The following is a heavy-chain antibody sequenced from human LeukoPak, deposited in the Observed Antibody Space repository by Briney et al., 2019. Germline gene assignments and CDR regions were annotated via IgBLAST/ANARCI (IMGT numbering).Heavy chain of an antibody. V-gene: IGHV4-30-2*01. CDR3: ALVVATITGGFDY. D-gene: IGHD5-12*01. Sequence: SETLSLTCTVSGGSISSGGYYWSWIRQPPGKGLEWIGYIYHSGSTYYNPSLKSRVTISVDRSKNQFSLKLSSVTAADTAVYYCALVVATITGGFDYWGQGTLVTVSS. CDR1: GGSISSGGYY. J-gene: IGHJ4*02. CDR2: IYHSGST.